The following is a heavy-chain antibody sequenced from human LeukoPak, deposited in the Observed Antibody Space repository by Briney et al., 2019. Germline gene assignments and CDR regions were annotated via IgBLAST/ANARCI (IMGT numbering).Heavy chain of an antibody. Sequence: EASVKVSCKASGYTFTSYGISWVRQAPGQGLEWMGWISAYNGNTNYAQKLQGRVTMTTDTSTSTAYMELRSLRSDDTAVYYCARVYCSGGRCYSKYGMDVWGQGTTVTVSS. CDR2: ISAYNGNT. J-gene: IGHJ6*02. CDR1: GYTFTSYG. D-gene: IGHD2-15*01. CDR3: ARVYCSGGRCYSKYGMDV. V-gene: IGHV1-18*01.